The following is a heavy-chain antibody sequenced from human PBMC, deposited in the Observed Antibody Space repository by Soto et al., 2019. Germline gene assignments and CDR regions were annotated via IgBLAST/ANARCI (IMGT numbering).Heavy chain of an antibody. CDR1: GFTFNKYA. D-gene: IGHD3-16*01. Sequence: QVQLVESGGGVVQPGESLRLSCAASGFTFNKYAMHWVRQAPGKGLEWEAVISYDGNNKYYADSVAGRIFVSRDNSKDTLFLQLNSLRPDDTAVYFCARTGGDSSNFPGFGNYYYALDVWGQGTTVTVSS. J-gene: IGHJ6*02. CDR3: ARTGGDSSNFPGFGNYYYALDV. CDR2: ISYDGNNK. V-gene: IGHV3-30-3*01.